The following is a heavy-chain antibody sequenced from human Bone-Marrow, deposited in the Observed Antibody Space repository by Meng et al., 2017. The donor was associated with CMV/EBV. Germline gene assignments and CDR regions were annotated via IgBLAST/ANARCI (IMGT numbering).Heavy chain of an antibody. CDR3: ARGRKRNWNSPFAY. CDR1: GFTLSSNW. J-gene: IGHJ4*02. Sequence: GGSLRLSCSASGFTLSSNWMHWVRQAPGKGLVWVSRINSDGGSTNYADSVKGRFTISRDNARNTLHLQMNSLRADDTAVYYCARGRKRNWNSPFAYWGQGTLVNVAS. CDR2: INSDGGST. V-gene: IGHV3-74*01. D-gene: IGHD1-7*01.